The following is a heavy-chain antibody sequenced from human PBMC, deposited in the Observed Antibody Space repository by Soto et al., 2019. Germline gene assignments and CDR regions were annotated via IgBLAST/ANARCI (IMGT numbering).Heavy chain of an antibody. CDR3: ARDGSSWHPDFDY. D-gene: IGHD6-13*01. V-gene: IGHV1-2*02. J-gene: IGHJ4*02. CDR2: INPNSGGT. Sequence: ASVKVSCKASGYTFTGYYMHWVRQAPGQGLEWMGWINPNSGGTNYAQKFQGRVTMTRDTSISTAYMELSRLRSDDTAVYYCARDGSSWHPDFDYWGQGTLVTVSS. CDR1: GYTFTGYY.